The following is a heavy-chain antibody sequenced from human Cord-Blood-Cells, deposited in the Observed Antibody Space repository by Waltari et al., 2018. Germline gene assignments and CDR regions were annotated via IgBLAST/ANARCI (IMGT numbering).Heavy chain of an antibody. V-gene: IGHV3-30*04. CDR1: GFTFSSYA. CDR2: ISYDGSNK. J-gene: IGHJ4*02. Sequence: QVQLVESGGGVVQPGRSLRLSCAASGFTFSSYAMPWVRQAPGKGLEWVAVISYDGSNKYYADSVKGRFTISRDNSKNTLYLQMNSLRAEDTAVYYCARDGDGYFDYWGQGTLVTVSS. CDR3: ARDGDGYFDY. D-gene: IGHD7-27*01.